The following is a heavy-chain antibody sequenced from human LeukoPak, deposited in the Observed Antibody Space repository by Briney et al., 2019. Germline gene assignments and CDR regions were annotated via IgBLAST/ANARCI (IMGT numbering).Heavy chain of an antibody. J-gene: IGHJ3*02. Sequence: SETLSLTCAVYGGSFSDYYWSWIRQPPGKGLEWIGEINHSGSTNYNPSLKSRVTISVDTSKNQFSLKLSSVTAADTAVYYCARGDYDRDIWGQGTMVTVSS. V-gene: IGHV4-34*01. CDR2: INHSGST. CDR3: ARGDYDRDI. CDR1: GGSFSDYY. D-gene: IGHD3-16*01.